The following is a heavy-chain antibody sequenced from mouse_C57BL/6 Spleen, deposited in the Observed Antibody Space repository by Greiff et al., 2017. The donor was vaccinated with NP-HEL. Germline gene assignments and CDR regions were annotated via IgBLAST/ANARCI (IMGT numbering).Heavy chain of an antibody. CDR2: IYPGSGNT. CDR1: GYSFTSYY. V-gene: IGHV1-66*01. CDR3: AREDKEDYAMDY. Sequence: QVQLKESGPELVKPGASVKISCKASGYSFTSYYIHWVKQRPGQGLEWIGWIYPGSGNTKYNEKFKGKATLTADTSSSTAYMQLSSLTSEDSAVYYCAREDKEDYAMDYWGQGTSVTVSS. J-gene: IGHJ4*01.